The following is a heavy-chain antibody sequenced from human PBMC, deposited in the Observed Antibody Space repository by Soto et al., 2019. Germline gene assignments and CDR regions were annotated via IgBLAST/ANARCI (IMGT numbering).Heavy chain of an antibody. CDR3: ARHGYNYGGGYFDY. Sequence: EVQLVESGGGLVQPGGSLRLSCAASGVTVSSNYMSWVRQAPGKGLEWVSVIYRGGSTYYDDSVKGRFTTSRDNSTNTLYNQMNSLRAEDTAVYYCARHGYNYGGGYFDYWGLGTLFTVSS. V-gene: IGHV3-66*04. D-gene: IGHD5-18*01. CDR1: GVTVSSNY. CDR2: IYRGGST. J-gene: IGHJ4*02.